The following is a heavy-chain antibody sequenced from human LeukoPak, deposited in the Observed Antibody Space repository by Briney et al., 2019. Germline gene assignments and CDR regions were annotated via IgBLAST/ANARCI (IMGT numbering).Heavy chain of an antibody. V-gene: IGHV3-23*01. Sequence: GGSLRLSCAASGFIFNNYAMRWVRQAPGKGLEWVSGVSESGGSTDYADSVKGRFTISRDNSKNTLYLQMNSLRAEDTAIYYCAKPLSGSYSLDYSLDVWGQGTTVTVSS. CDR3: AKPLSGSYSLDYSLDV. J-gene: IGHJ6*02. D-gene: IGHD3-10*01. CDR1: GFIFNNYA. CDR2: VSESGGST.